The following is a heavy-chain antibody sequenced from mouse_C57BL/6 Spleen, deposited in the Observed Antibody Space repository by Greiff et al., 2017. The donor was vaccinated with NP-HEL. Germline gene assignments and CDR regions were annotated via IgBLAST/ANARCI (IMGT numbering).Heavy chain of an antibody. J-gene: IGHJ4*01. CDR2: IYPGSGST. CDR3: ATKREGYSYAMDY. Sequence: QVQLQQPGAELVKPGASVKMSCKASGYTFTSYWITWVKQRPGQGLEWIGDIYPGSGSTNYNEKFKSKATLTVDTSSSTAYMQLSSLTSEDSAVYYCATKREGYSYAMDYWGQGTSVTVSS. CDR1: GYTFTSYW. V-gene: IGHV1-55*01. D-gene: IGHD2-3*01.